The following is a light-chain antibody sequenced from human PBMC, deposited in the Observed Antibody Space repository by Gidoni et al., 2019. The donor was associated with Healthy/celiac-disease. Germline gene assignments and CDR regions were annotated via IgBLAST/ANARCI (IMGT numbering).Light chain of an antibody. J-gene: IGKJ2*01. CDR1: QSVNSN. Sequence: DRVMTHSPATLSVSPGERATLSCRASQSVNSNLAWYQQKPGQAPRLLIYAASTRATGIPARFSGSGSGTEFTLTISSLQSEDFAVYYCQQYNNWPYTFGQGTKLEIK. CDR2: AAS. V-gene: IGKV3-15*01. CDR3: QQYNNWPYT.